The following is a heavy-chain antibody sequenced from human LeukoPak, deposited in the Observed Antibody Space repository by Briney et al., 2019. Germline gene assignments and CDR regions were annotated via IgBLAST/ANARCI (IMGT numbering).Heavy chain of an antibody. Sequence: SETLSLTCAVSGGSISSSNWWSWVRQPPGKGLEWIGEIYHSGSTNYNPSLKSRVTISVDKSKNQFSLQLNSVTPEDTAVYYCARAVSMIIAVAVWFDPWGQGTLVTVSS. CDR2: IYHSGST. V-gene: IGHV4-4*02. CDR1: GGSISSSNW. CDR3: ARAVSMIIAVAVWFDP. D-gene: IGHD6-19*01. J-gene: IGHJ5*02.